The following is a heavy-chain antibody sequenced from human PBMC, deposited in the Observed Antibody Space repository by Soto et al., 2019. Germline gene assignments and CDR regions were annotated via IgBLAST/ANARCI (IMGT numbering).Heavy chain of an antibody. CDR1: GFTFISYW. D-gene: IGHD5-18*01. J-gene: IGHJ6*02. CDR2: INSDGSST. CDR3: VADTAMVTGYYYYYGMDV. Sequence: GGSLRVSCAAAGFTFISYWRHWISKTPGKGLVWVSRINSDGSSTSYADSVKGRFTISRDNAKNTLYLQMNSLRAEDTAVYYCVADTAMVTGYYYYYGMDVWGQGTTVTVSS. V-gene: IGHV3-74*01.